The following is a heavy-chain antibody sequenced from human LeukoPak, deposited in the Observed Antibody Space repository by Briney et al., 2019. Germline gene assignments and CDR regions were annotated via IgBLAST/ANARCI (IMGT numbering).Heavy chain of an antibody. CDR1: GGSFSGYY. CDR3: ASLFSSGWPFDY. D-gene: IGHD6-19*01. CDR2: INHSGST. V-gene: IGHV4-34*01. Sequence: SETLSLTCAVYGGSFSGYYWSWIRQPPGKGLEWIGEINHSGSTNYNPSLKSRVTISVDTSKNQFSLKLSSVTAADTAVYYCASLFSSGWPFDYWGQGTLVTVFS. J-gene: IGHJ4*02.